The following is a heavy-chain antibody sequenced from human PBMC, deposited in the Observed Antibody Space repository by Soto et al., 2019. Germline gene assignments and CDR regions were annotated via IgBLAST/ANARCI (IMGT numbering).Heavy chain of an antibody. CDR3: TTDSYITTITVRFDY. J-gene: IGHJ4*01. CDR1: GFTFSNAW. V-gene: IGHV3-15*07. Sequence: PGGSLRLSCAASGFTFSNAWINWVRQTPGRGLEWVGRVKSKNDGGTTDFAAPVKGRFAISRDDSKNMVYLEMNSLQTEDTAMYYYTTDSYITTITVRFDYWSHGTLVTVSS. D-gene: IGHD3-22*01. CDR2: VKSKNDGGTT.